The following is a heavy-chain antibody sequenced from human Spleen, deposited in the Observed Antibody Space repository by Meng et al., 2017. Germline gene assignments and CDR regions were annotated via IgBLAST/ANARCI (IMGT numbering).Heavy chain of an antibody. J-gene: IGHJ4*02. CDR1: GGSISSGDYY. Sequence: QVQLQESGPGLVKPSQTLSLPCTVSGGSISSGDYYWSWIRQPPGKGLEWIGYIYNSGSTYYNPSLKSRVTISVDTSKNQFSLKLRFVTAADTAVYYCAREGRSHQVGVSVYWGQGTLVTVSS. CDR3: AREGRSHQVGVSVY. D-gene: IGHD2-21*01. CDR2: IYNSGST. V-gene: IGHV4-30-4*01.